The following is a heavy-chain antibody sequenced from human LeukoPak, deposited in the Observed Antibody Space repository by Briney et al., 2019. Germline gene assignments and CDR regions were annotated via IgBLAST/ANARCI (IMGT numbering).Heavy chain of an antibody. D-gene: IGHD3-22*01. CDR2: ISAYNGNT. CDR1: GYTFTSYG. J-gene: IGHJ4*02. Sequence: GASVKVSCKASGYTFTSYGISWVRQAPGQGLEWMGWISAYNGNTNYAQKLQGRVTMTTDTSTSTAYMELRSLRSDDTAVYYCARDSLYYYDSSGYYYTLFFDYWGQGTLVTVSS. V-gene: IGHV1-18*01. CDR3: ARDSLYYYDSSGYYYTLFFDY.